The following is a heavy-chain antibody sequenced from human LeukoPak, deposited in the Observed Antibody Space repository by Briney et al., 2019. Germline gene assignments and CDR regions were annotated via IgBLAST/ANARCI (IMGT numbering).Heavy chain of an antibody. CDR3: TTDRFSSVEMATIRADAFDI. V-gene: IGHV3-15*01. D-gene: IGHD5-24*01. CDR1: GFTFSNAW. CDR2: IKSKTDGGTT. Sequence: GGSLRLSCAASGFTFSNAWMSWVRQAPGKGLEWVGRIKSKTDGGTTDYAAHVKGRFTISRDDSKNTLYLQMNSLKTEDTAVYYCTTDRFSSVEMATIRADAFDIWGQGTMVTVSS. J-gene: IGHJ3*02.